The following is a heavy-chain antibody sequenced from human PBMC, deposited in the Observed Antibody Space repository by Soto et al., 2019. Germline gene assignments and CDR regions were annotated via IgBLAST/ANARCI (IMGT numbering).Heavy chain of an antibody. CDR2: MNPNSGNT. CDR3: ARRRYFDWLLTH. V-gene: IGHV1-8*01. Sequence: ASVKVSCKASGYTFTIYDINWVRQATGQGLEWMGWMNPNSGNTGYAQKFQGRVTMTRNTSISTAYMELSSLRSEDTAVYYCARRRYFDWLLTHWGQGTLVTVSS. D-gene: IGHD3-9*01. J-gene: IGHJ4*02. CDR1: GYTFTIYD.